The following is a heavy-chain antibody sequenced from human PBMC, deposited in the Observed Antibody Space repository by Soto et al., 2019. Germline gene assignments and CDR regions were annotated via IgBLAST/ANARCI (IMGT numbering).Heavy chain of an antibody. CDR3: ASSAGLYHPLNYYGLNV. CDR2: IIPVLGTP. D-gene: IGHD6-13*01. Sequence: QVLLVQSSAEVKKPGSSVKVSCKASGGTFTSTAFSWVRQAPGQGLEWMGGIIPVLGTPNSAQKFQARHTVTAEASTTTVHMELSSLRSDDTAVYYCASSAGLYHPLNYYGLNVWGQGTTVAVSS. CDR1: GGTFTSTA. V-gene: IGHV1-69*01. J-gene: IGHJ6*02.